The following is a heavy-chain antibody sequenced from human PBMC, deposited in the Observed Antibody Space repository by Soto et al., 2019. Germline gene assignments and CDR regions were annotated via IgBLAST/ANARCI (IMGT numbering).Heavy chain of an antibody. CDR3: ASDWYFYGSGSPNHMDV. D-gene: IGHD3-10*01. J-gene: IGHJ6*03. CDR2: ISAHNGNS. V-gene: IGHV1-18*01. Sequence: QVQLVQSGDEMRKPGASVKVSCQASGYTFSNYGITWVRQAPGQGLEWMGWISAHNGNSKYAQSLQGRLTLTTDTSTSTAYMELRSLSSDDTAVYYCASDWYFYGSGSPNHMDVWGKGTTVSVSS. CDR1: GYTFSNYG.